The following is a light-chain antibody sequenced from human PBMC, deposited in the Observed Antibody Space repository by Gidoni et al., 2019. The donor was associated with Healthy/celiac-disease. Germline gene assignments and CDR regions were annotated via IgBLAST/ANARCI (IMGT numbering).Light chain of an antibody. CDR2: WAS. V-gene: IGKV4-1*01. CDR3: QQYYSTWT. J-gene: IGKJ1*01. CDR1: QSVLYSSNNKNY. Sequence: DIVMTQSPDSLAVSLGERATINCKSSQSVLYSSNNKNYLAWYQQKPGQPPKLLIYWASTRESGVSDRFSGSGSGTDFTLTISSLQAEYVAVYYCQQYYSTWTFGQGTKVEIK.